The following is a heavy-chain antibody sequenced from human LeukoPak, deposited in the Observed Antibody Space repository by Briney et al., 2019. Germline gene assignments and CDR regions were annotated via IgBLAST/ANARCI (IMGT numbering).Heavy chain of an antibody. CDR1: GFSLSTSGGG. J-gene: IGHJ4*02. CDR3: AHKGRGSGSYTM. V-gene: IGHV2-5*01. CDR2: SYWNNDK. Sequence: CGPTLVKPTQTLTLTCTFSGFSLSTSGGGVGWMRQPPGKALEWLAVSYWNNDKSYSPSLKSRLTMTKDTAKHQVVLIMTNMAPVDTGTYYCAHKGRGSGSYTMWGQGILVTVSS. D-gene: IGHD3-10*01.